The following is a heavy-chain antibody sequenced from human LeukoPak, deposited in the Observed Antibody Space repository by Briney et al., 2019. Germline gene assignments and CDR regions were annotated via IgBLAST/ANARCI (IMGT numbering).Heavy chain of an antibody. D-gene: IGHD3-10*01. V-gene: IGHV5-51*01. CDR3: ARKVAYGSGSYPFDY. CDR2: IYPGDSDT. CDR1: GYSFTSYW. J-gene: IGHJ4*02. Sequence: GESLKISCKGSGYSFTSYWIGWVRQMPGKGLEWMGMIYPGDSDTRYSPSFQGQVTISADKSISTAYLQWSSLKASDTAMYYCARKVAYGSGSYPFDYWGQGTLVTVSS.